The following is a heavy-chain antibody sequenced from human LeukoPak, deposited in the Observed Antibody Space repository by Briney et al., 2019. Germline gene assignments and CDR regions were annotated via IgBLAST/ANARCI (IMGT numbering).Heavy chain of an antibody. V-gene: IGHV4-39*07. Sequence: SETLSLTCTVSGGSISSSSYYWGWIRQPPGKGLEWIGSIYYSGSTYYNPSLKSRVTISVDTSKNQFSLKLSSVTAADTAVYYCARGGSLDWFDPWGQGTLVTVSS. CDR1: GGSISSSSYY. D-gene: IGHD3-10*01. J-gene: IGHJ5*02. CDR3: ARGGSLDWFDP. CDR2: IYYSGST.